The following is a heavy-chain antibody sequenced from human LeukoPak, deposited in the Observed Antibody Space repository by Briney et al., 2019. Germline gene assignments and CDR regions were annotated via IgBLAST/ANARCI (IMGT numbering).Heavy chain of an antibody. Sequence: GGSLRLSCAASGFTFSSYGMHWVRQAPGKGLEWVAFIRYDGTNKNYAESVRGRFTISRDTSKNTMYLQMNSLKAEDTAVYYCAKNDYWGQGTLVTVSS. CDR1: GFTFSSYG. J-gene: IGHJ4*02. CDR2: IRYDGTNK. V-gene: IGHV3-30*02. CDR3: AKNDY.